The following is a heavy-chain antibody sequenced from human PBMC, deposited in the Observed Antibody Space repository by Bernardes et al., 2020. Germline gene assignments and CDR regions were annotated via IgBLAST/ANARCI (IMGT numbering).Heavy chain of an antibody. D-gene: IGHD3-10*01. CDR1: GGSFSGYY. CDR3: ARGGGYYYYGMDV. J-gene: IGHJ6*04. Sequence: ETLSLTCAVYGGSFSGYYWSWIRQPPGKGLEWIGEINHSGSTNYNPSLKSRVTISVDTSKNQFSLKLSSVTAADTAVYYCARGGGYYYYGMDVWGKGTTVTVSS. V-gene: IGHV4-34*01. CDR2: INHSGST.